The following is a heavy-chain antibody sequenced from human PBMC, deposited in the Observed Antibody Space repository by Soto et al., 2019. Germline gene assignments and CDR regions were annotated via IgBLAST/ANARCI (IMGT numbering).Heavy chain of an antibody. Sequence: GGSLRLSCAASGFTFSSYAMHWVRQAPGKGLEWVAVISYDGSNKYYADSVKGRFTISRDNSKNTLYLQMNSPRAEDTAVYYCARPMVRGWVYYYGMDVWGQRPTVTVSS. CDR1: GFTFSSYA. V-gene: IGHV3-30-3*01. CDR3: ARPMVRGWVYYYGMDV. CDR2: ISYDGSNK. J-gene: IGHJ6*02. D-gene: IGHD3-10*01.